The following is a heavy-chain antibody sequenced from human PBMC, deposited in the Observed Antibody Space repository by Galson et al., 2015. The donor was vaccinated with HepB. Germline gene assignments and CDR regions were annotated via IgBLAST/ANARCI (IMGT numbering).Heavy chain of an antibody. D-gene: IGHD3-16*01. CDR3: ARTWVPGGDDAFDI. CDR2: VNPSSGST. Sequence: SVKVSCKASGYTFTSYYMHWVRQAPGQGLEWMGIVNPSSGSTNYAQKFQGRVTMTRDTSTCTVCMELSSLRSEDTAIYYCARTWVPGGDDAFDIWGRGTMVTVSS. CDR1: GYTFTSYY. V-gene: IGHV1-46*01. J-gene: IGHJ3*02.